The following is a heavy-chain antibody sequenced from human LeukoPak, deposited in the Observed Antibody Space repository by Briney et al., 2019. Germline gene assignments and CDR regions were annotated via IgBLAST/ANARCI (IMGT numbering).Heavy chain of an antibody. Sequence: PGGSLRLSCTTSGFSYSNFGMHWVRQAPDKGLEWLAFIRHDGSNEYSADSVKGRFTISRDNSRSTLFLQMDNLRSEDTAIYYCARDLGILGDFDYWGQGTLVIVSS. CDR1: GFSYSNFG. CDR3: ARDLGILGDFDY. V-gene: IGHV3-30*02. D-gene: IGHD3-16*01. CDR2: IRHDGSNE. J-gene: IGHJ4*02.